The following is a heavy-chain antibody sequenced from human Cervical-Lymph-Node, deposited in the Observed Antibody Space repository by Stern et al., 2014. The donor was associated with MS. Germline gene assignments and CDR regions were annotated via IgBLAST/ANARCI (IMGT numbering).Heavy chain of an antibody. V-gene: IGHV4-59*01. CDR3: ARAPADTNYGYNYYYYGMDV. J-gene: IGHJ6*02. D-gene: IGHD5-18*01. CDR1: GGSISSYY. Sequence: VQLVESGPGLVKPSETLFLTCTVSGGSISSYYWSWIRQPPGKGLEWIGYIYHNGNTNYNPSLRSRVTISVDTSKNQFSLKLNSVTAADTAVFYCARAPADTNYGYNYYYYGMDVWGQGTTVTVSS. CDR2: IYHNGNT.